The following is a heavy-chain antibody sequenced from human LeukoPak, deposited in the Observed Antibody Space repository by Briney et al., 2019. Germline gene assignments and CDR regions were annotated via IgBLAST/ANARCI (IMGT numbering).Heavy chain of an antibody. V-gene: IGHV1-2*02. CDR2: INPNSGGT. CDR1: GYTFTGYY. Sequence: ASVKVSCKASGYTFTGYYMHWVRQAPGQGLEWMGWINPNSGGTNYAQKFQGRVTMTRDTSISTAYMELSRLRSDDTAVYYCARGTYDSSGYYFYYFDYWGQGTLVTVSS. CDR3: ARGTYDSSGYYFYYFDY. J-gene: IGHJ4*02. D-gene: IGHD3-22*01.